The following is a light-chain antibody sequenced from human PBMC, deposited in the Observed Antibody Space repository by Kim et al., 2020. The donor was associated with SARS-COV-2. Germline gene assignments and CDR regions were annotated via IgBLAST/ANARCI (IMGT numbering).Light chain of an antibody. CDR2: DTF. Sequence: EIVMTQSPAPLSVSPGERATLSCWASQSVGSNLAWYQQKPGQAPRLLIYDTFTRVTGIPARFSGSGSGTEFTLTISSLQSEDFAVYFCQQYNNWTPTFGPGTKVDIK. CDR1: QSVGSN. J-gene: IGKJ1*01. CDR3: QQYNNWTPT. V-gene: IGKV3-15*01.